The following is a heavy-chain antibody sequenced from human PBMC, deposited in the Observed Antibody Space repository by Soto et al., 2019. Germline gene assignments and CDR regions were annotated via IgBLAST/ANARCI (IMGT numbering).Heavy chain of an antibody. J-gene: IGHJ4*02. CDR2: IYYSGST. CDR1: GGSISSSSYY. D-gene: IGHD5-12*01. V-gene: IGHV4-39*07. Sequence: SETLSLTCTVSGGSISSSSYYWGWIRQPPGKGLEWIGSIYYSGSTYYNPSLKSRVTISVDTSKNQFSLKLGSVTAADTAVYYCAAGGGLPRYYWGQGTLVTVSS. CDR3: AAGGGLPRYY.